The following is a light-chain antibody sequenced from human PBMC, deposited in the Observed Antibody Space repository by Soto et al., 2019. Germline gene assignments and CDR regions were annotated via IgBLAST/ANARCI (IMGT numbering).Light chain of an antibody. CDR3: QQYGSSRT. J-gene: IGKJ1*01. CDR2: GAS. V-gene: IGKV3-20*01. Sequence: EIVLTQSPGTLSLSPGERATLSCRASQSVSSSYLAWYQQKPGQAPRLLIYGASSRATGIADRFSGSGSRTDFTLTISRLEAEDFPVYYCQQYGSSRTFGQGTKVEIK. CDR1: QSVSSSY.